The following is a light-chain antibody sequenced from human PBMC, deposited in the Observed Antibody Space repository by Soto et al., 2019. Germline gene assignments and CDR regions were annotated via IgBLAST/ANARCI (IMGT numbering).Light chain of an antibody. CDR3: SSYTGSTTLGV. J-gene: IGLJ1*01. CDR2: DVT. Sequence: QSVLTQPASVSGSPGQSITISRTGTSSDVGGYNYVSWYQQHPGKAPKLMIYDVTNRPSGVSNRFSGSKSGNTASLTISGLRAEDEADYYCSSYTGSTTLGVFGTGTKVTVL. V-gene: IGLV2-14*01. CDR1: SSDVGGYNY.